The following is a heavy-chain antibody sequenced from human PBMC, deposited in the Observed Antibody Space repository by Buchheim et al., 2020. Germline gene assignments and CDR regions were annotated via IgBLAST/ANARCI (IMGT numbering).Heavy chain of an antibody. CDR1: GGSISSYY. Sequence: QVQLQESGPGLVKPSETLSLTCTVSGGSISSYYWSWIRQPPGKGLEWIGYIYYSGSTNYNPSLKSRVTISVDTSKNQFSFKLSSVTAADTAVYYCARDHYYDSSGYYANWFDPGGQGTL. D-gene: IGHD3-22*01. CDR2: IYYSGST. CDR3: ARDHYYDSSGYYANWFDP. V-gene: IGHV4-59*01. J-gene: IGHJ5*02.